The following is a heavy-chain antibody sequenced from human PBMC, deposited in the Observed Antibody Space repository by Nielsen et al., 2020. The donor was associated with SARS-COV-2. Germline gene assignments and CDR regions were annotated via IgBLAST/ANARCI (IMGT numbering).Heavy chain of an antibody. V-gene: IGHV1-18*01. D-gene: IGHD1-26*01. Sequence: ASVKVSCKASGYTFTSYGISWVGQAPGQGLEWMGWISAYNGNTNYAQKLQGRVTMTTDTSTSTAYMELRSLRSDDTAVYYCARARGEYSGSVDYYYYYMDVWGKGTTVTVSS. CDR2: ISAYNGNT. CDR1: GYTFTSYG. CDR3: ARARGEYSGSVDYYYYYMDV. J-gene: IGHJ6*03.